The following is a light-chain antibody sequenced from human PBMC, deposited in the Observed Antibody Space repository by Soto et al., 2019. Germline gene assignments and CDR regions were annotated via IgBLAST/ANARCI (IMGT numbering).Light chain of an antibody. CDR1: QSLSGW. V-gene: IGKV1-5*03. J-gene: IGKJ3*01. Sequence: DIQMTQSPSTLSASVGDRVTITCRASQSLSGWVAWYQQKPGKAPKLLIYKASSLESGVPSTFSGSGSGTEFTLTISSLQPGDFATYYCQQYISYPFTFGPGTKVDVK. CDR3: QQYISYPFT. CDR2: KAS.